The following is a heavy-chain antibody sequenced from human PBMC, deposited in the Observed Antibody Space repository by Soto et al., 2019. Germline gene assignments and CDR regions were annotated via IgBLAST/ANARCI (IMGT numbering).Heavy chain of an antibody. CDR1: GYTFTSYE. D-gene: IGHD6-19*01. CDR2: MDPNTGNT. CDR3: AREYSSGWRFRSFFGH. J-gene: IGHJ4*02. V-gene: IGHV1-8*01. Sequence: QVQLVQSGAEVKKPGASVKVSCKASGYTFTSYEINWVRQAPGQGLEWMGWMDPNTGNTDYAQKFQGRVSMPRDTXMXXADRELSSRRSEDTAVYYCAREYSSGWRFRSFFGHWGQGSLLTVSS.